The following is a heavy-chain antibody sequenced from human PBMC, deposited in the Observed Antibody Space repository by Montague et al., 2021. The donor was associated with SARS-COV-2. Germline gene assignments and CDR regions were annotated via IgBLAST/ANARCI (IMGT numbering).Heavy chain of an antibody. J-gene: IGHJ3*01. CDR1: GGSFSVYY. Sequence: SETLSLTCAVYGGSFSVYYWSWLRQSPRSGPEWIAEINHSGTANYNPSLKSRVSISVDTSKSQFTLKLTSVTAADTAVYYCAKEREVVRAARTLVAFDLWGQGTMVTVSS. D-gene: IGHD2-2*01. V-gene: IGHV4-34*01. CDR2: INHSGTA. CDR3: AKEREVVRAARTLVAFDL.